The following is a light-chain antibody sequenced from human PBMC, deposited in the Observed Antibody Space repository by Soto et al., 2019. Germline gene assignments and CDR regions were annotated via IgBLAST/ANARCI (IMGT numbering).Light chain of an antibody. V-gene: IGKV3-11*01. J-gene: IGKJ4*01. CDR1: QSVSKY. Sequence: EIVLTKSPATLSLSPGERATLSCRASQSVSKYLAWYQQKPGQAPRLLIHDASNRATGIPARFSGSGSGTDFTLTISSLEPEDFGVYYCQQRSNWPQITFGGGTTVEIK. CDR2: DAS. CDR3: QQRSNWPQIT.